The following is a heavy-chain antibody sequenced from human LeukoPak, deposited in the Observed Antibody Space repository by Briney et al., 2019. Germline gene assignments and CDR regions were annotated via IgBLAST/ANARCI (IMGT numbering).Heavy chain of an antibody. CDR3: ARGHDNTGYNYFDY. D-gene: IGHD3-9*01. CDR1: GYTFTDYY. J-gene: IGHJ4*02. Sequence: ASVKVSCKASGYTFTDYYIHWVRQAPGQGLERMGWINPNSGGTNYAQKFQGRVTMTRDTSIATTYMDLSSLMSDDTAVYYCARGHDNTGYNYFDYWVQGTLVTVSS. CDR2: INPNSGGT. V-gene: IGHV1-2*02.